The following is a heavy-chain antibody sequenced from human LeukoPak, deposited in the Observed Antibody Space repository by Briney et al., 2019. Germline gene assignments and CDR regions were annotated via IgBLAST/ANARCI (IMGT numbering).Heavy chain of an antibody. CDR3: ERRRYYDGSGYLE. V-gene: IGHV4-39*01. CDR1: GDSISRSESY. J-gene: IGHJ1*01. CDR2: LYYTRRP. D-gene: IGHD3-22*01. Sequence: SETLSLTCSVPGDSISRSESYWGWIRLPPGKGLERLGTLYYTRRPYYSPSLTSRLTMSVDTSNNQFSLNLRSVTAADTAVYYCERRRYYDGSGYLEWGQGTLLSVSS.